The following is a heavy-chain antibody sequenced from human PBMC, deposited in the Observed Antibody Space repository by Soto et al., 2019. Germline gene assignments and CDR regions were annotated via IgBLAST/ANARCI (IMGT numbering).Heavy chain of an antibody. Sequence: LRLSCAASGFTFSSYTMHWVRQAPGKGLEWVSSISTSSTYRYIADSVTGRFTISRGNAQNSLYLQMTSLRAEDTAVYYCARDGSGAAANPYFDYWGQGTLVTVSS. V-gene: IGHV3-21*04. CDR1: GFTFSSYT. CDR2: ISTSSTYR. J-gene: IGHJ4*02. D-gene: IGHD2-2*01. CDR3: ARDGSGAAANPYFDY.